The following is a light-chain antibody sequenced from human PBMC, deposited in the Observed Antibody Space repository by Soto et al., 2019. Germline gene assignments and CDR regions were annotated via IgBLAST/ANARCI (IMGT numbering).Light chain of an antibody. CDR3: CSYVGGYSYV. Sequence: QSALTQPRSVSGSPGQSVTVSCIGTSSDVGDYNSVSWYQQYPGKAPKLMIYDVSKRPSGVPDRFSGSKSGNTASLTISGLQAEDEADYYCCSYVGGYSYVFGIGTKLTVL. J-gene: IGLJ1*01. CDR1: SSDVGDYNS. V-gene: IGLV2-11*01. CDR2: DVS.